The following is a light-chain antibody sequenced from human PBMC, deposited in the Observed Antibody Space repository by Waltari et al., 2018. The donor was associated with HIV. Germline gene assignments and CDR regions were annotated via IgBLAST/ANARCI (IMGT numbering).Light chain of an antibody. V-gene: IGLV7-43*01. J-gene: IGLJ1*01. CDR1: TGAVTSGNY. CDR2: STS. Sequence: QTVVTQEPSLTVSPGGTVTLPCASSTGAVTSGNYPNWFQQKPVQAPGGLIYSTSNKNSWAPSRFSVSLLGGKAALTLSGVQPEDEADYYCLLYYGGAQRYVFGTETKVTVL. CDR3: LLYYGGAQRYV.